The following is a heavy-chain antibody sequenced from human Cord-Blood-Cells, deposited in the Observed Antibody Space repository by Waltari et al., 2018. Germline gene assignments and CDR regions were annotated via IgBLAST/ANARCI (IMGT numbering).Heavy chain of an antibody. Sequence: QVQLVESGGGVVQPGRSLRLSCAASGFTFSSYGMHWVRQAPGKGLEWVAVISYDGSNKYYADSVKGRFTISRDNSKNTLYLQMNSLRAEDTAVYDCAKELGHLNAFDIWGQGTMVTVSS. D-gene: IGHD7-27*01. J-gene: IGHJ3*02. CDR2: ISYDGSNK. V-gene: IGHV3-30*18. CDR1: GFTFSSYG. CDR3: AKELGHLNAFDI.